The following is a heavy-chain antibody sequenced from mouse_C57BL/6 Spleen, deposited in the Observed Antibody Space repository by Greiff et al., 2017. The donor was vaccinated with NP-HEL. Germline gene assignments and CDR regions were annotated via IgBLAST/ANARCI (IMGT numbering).Heavy chain of an antibody. CDR3: ARGDDGYDY. CDR1: GFTFTDYY. CDR2: IRNKANGYTT. D-gene: IGHD2-3*01. V-gene: IGHV7-3*01. Sequence: EVKVVESGGGLVQPGGSLSLSCAASGFTFTDYYMSWVRQPPGKALEWLGFIRNKANGYTTEYSASVKGRFTISRDNSQSILYLQMNALRAEDSATYYCARGDDGYDYWGQGTTLTVSS. J-gene: IGHJ2*01.